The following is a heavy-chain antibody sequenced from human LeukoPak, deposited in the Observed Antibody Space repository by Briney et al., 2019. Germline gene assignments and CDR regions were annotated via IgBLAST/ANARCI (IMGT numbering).Heavy chain of an antibody. V-gene: IGHV3-48*02. CDR1: GFTFSSYS. D-gene: IGHD6-6*01. CDR2: ISSSSSTI. J-gene: IGHJ6*03. CDR3: ARGGRAARPPTAPYYYYYYMDV. Sequence: GGSPRLSCAASGFTFSSYSMNWVRQAPGKGLEWVSYISSSSSTIYYADSVKGRFTISRDNAKNSLYLQMNSLRDEDTAVYYCARGGRAARPPTAPYYYYYYMDVWGKGTTVTVSS.